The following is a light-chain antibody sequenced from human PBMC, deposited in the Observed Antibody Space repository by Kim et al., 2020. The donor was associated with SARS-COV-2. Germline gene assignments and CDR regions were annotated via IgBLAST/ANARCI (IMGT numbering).Light chain of an antibody. V-gene: IGLV1-44*01. Sequence: GQSVTISFSGSISNIGRSNVNWYQQIPGAAPNPLIHSNFQRPSGVPDRFSGSKSGTSASLAISGLQSEDEADYYCAAWDDSLNGVVFGGGTRLTVL. CDR3: AAWDDSLNGVV. CDR2: SNF. J-gene: IGLJ2*01. CDR1: ISNIGRSN.